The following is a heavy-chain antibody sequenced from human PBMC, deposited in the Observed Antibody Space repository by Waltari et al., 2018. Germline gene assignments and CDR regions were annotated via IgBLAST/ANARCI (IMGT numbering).Heavy chain of an antibody. J-gene: IGHJ4*02. D-gene: IGHD2-21*02. CDR3: ARGLGGNSGPGIDY. V-gene: IGHV1-46*01. CDR2: INPSGGST. Sequence: QVQLVQSGAEVKKPGASVKVSCKASGYTFTSYYMHWVRQAPGQGFEWMGIINPSGGSTVYGQKVQGRVTMTRDRSTSTVYMELSSLRSEDTAVYYCARGLGGNSGPGIDYWGQGTLVTVSS. CDR1: GYTFTSYY.